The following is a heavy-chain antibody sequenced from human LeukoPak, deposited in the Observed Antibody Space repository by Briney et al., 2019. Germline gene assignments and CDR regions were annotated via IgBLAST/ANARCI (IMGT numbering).Heavy chain of an antibody. J-gene: IGHJ3*02. CDR3: AKDGAGDWPDAFDI. CDR2: ISGRGGST. CDR1: GFTFSSYA. V-gene: IGHV3-23*01. D-gene: IGHD2-21*02. Sequence: GGSLRLSCAASGFTFSSYAMHWVRQAPGKGLEWVSGISGRGGSTYYAGSVKGRFTISRDNSKNTLFLQMNSLRAEDTAVYYCAKDGAGDWPDAFDIWGQGTKVTVSS.